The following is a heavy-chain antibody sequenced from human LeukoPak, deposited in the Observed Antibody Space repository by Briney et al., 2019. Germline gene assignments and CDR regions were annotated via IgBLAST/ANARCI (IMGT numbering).Heavy chain of an antibody. V-gene: IGHV1-18*01. D-gene: IGHD4-11*01. J-gene: IGHJ4*02. CDR2: ISGYNGYT. Sequence: ASVKVSCKASGYTFITYAINWVRQAPGQGLEWMGWISGYNGYTKYAQKVQGRVTMTTDTSTSTAFMELRSLRSDDTAVYYCARFDYSNYEAYFDYWGQGTLVTASS. CDR1: GYTFITYA. CDR3: ARFDYSNYEAYFDY.